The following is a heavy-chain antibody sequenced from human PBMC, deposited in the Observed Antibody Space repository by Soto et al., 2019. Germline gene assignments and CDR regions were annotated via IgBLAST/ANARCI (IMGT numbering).Heavy chain of an antibody. CDR1: GFTFSRYS. V-gene: IGHV3-30*18. Sequence: GGSLRLSCAASGFTFSRYSMNWVRQAPGKGLEWVAVISYDGSNKYYADSVKGRFTISRDNSKNTLYLQMNSLRAEDTAVYYCAKDRYYDSSGYSNSRTDYWGQGTLVTVSS. J-gene: IGHJ4*02. CDR2: ISYDGSNK. D-gene: IGHD3-22*01. CDR3: AKDRYYDSSGYSNSRTDY.